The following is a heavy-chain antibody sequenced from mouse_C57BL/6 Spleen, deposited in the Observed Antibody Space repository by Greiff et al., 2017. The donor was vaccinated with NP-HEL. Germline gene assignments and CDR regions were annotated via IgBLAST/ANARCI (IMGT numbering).Heavy chain of an antibody. V-gene: IGHV1-15*01. CDR3: TRRDDYYFDY. CDR1: GYTFTDYE. CDR2: IDPETGGT. D-gene: IGHD2-4*01. Sequence: QVQLQQSGAELVRPGASVTLSCKASGYTFTDYEMHWVKQTPVHGLEWIGAIDPETGGTAYNQKFKGKAILTADKSSSTAYMELRSLTSEDSAVYYCTRRDDYYFDYWGQGTTLTVSS. J-gene: IGHJ2*01.